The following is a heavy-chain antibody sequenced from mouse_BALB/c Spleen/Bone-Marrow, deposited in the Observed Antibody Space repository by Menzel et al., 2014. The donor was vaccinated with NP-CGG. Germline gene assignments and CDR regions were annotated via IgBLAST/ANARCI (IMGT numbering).Heavy chain of an antibody. CDR2: IDPANGNT. D-gene: IGHD2-14*01. CDR1: GFNIKDTY. V-gene: IGHV14-3*02. Sequence: EVHLAESGAELVKPGASVKLSCTASGFNIKDTYMHWVKQRPEQGLAWIGRIDPANGNTKYDPKFQSKATITADTSSNTAYLQLSSLTSEDTAVYYCASYRYAWYFDVWGAGTTVTVSS. CDR3: ASYRYAWYFDV. J-gene: IGHJ1*01.